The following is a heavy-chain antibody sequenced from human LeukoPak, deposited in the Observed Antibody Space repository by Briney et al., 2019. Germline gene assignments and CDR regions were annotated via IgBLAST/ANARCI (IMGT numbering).Heavy chain of an antibody. Sequence: SETLSLTCTVSGGSISSGDYYWSWIRQPPGKGLEWIGYIYYSGSTYYNPSLKSRVTMSVDTSKNQFSLKLSSVTAADTAVYYCARGVGSDCSGGSCYYYYSMDVWGQGTTVTVSS. J-gene: IGHJ6*02. CDR3: ARGVGSDCSGGSCYYYYSMDV. CDR1: GGSISSGDYY. CDR2: IYYSGST. D-gene: IGHD2-15*01. V-gene: IGHV4-30-4*01.